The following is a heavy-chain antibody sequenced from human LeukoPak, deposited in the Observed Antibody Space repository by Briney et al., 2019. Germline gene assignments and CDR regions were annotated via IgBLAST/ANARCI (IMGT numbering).Heavy chain of an antibody. CDR1: GXTFSDYY. V-gene: IGHV3-11*05. D-gene: IGHD3-22*01. CDR2: ISSSSSYT. CDR3: ARDLIPNYYDSSGFEN. Sequence: KTGGSLRLSCAASGXTFSDYYVSWIRQAPGKGLEWVSYISSSSSYTNYADSVKGRFTISRDNAKNSLYLQMNSLRAEDTAVYYCARDLIPNYYDSSGFENWGQGTLVTVSS. J-gene: IGHJ4*02.